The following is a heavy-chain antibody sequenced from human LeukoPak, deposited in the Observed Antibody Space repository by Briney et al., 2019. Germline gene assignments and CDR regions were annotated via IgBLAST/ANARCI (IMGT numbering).Heavy chain of an antibody. J-gene: IGHJ4*02. D-gene: IGHD1-26*01. Sequence: SETLSLTSAVSGGSISSSNWWSWVRQPPGKGLEWIGEIYHSGSTNYNPSLKRRVTISVAKSKHKFPLKLNCVTAADTAVYCFTRVSSGATTVDYWGQGTLVTVSS. V-gene: IGHV4-4*01. CDR1: GGSISSSNW. CDR2: IYHSGST. CDR3: TRVSSGATTVDY.